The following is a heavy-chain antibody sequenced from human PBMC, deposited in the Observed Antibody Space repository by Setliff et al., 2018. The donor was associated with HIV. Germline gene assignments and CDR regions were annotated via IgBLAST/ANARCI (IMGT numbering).Heavy chain of an antibody. CDR2: INHSGST. CDR3: ARGGENMKNYYYYYMDV. J-gene: IGHJ6*03. Sequence: SETLSLTCAVSGGSFSAYYWGWIRQPPGKGLEWIGEINHSGSTNYNPSLKSRLTTSVDRSKNQFSLRLTSVTAADTAVYYCARGGENMKNYYYYYMDVWGKGTTVTVSS. CDR1: GGSFSAYY. V-gene: IGHV4-34*01. D-gene: IGHD3-16*01.